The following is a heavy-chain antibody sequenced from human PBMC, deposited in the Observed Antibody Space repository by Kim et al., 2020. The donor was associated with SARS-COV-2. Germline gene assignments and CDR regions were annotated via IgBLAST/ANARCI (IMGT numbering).Heavy chain of an antibody. Sequence: YAVAVKSRITINPYTSKNQFSLQLNSVTPEDTAVYYCAGAVAGTPDAFDIWGQGTMVTVSS. V-gene: IGHV6-1*01. J-gene: IGHJ3*02. CDR3: AGAVAGTPDAFDI. D-gene: IGHD6-19*01.